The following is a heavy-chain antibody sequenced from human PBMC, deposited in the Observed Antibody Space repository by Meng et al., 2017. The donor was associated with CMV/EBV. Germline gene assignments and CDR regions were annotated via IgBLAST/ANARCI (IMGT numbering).Heavy chain of an antibody. V-gene: IGHV3-30-3*01. Sequence: QVQLVESGGGVVQPGRSLRLSCAASGFTFSSYAMHWVRQAPGKGLEWVAVISYDGSNKYYADSVKGRFTISRDNSKNTLYLQMNSLRAEDTAVYYCAGGDYFDYWGQGTLVTVFS. CDR2: ISYDGSNK. CDR3: AGGDYFDY. CDR1: GFTFSSYA. J-gene: IGHJ4*02.